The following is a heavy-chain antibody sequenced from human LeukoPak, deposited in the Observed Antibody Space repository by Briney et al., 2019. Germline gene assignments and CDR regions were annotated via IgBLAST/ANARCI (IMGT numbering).Heavy chain of an antibody. D-gene: IGHD3-3*01. J-gene: IGHJ4*02. CDR3: ARGLASGYPPIPFDY. CDR1: GGSISSSSYY. V-gene: IGHV4-39*07. CDR2: IYYSGST. Sequence: SETLSLTCTVSGGSISSSSYYWGWIRQPPGKGLEWIGSIYYSGSTYYNPSLKSRVTISVDTSKNEFSLNLTSVTAADTAIYYCARGLASGYPPIPFDYWGQGTLVTVSS.